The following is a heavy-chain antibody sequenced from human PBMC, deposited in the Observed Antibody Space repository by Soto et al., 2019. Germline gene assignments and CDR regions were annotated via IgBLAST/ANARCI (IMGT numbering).Heavy chain of an antibody. D-gene: IGHD2-15*01. CDR2: IYYNGNT. CDR1: GGSISSGGYY. Sequence: SETLSFTCTVSGGSISSGGYYWSWIRQHPGRGLEWIGYIYYNGNTYYNPSLKSRVTVSVDTSKNQFSLNVRSVTAADTAVYYCARCSLVVIPVPGFDPWGQGTLVTVSS. V-gene: IGHV4-31*03. J-gene: IGHJ5*02. CDR3: ARCSLVVIPVPGFDP.